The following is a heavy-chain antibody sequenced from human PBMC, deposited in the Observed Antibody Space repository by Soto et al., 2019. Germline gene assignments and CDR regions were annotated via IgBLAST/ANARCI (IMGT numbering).Heavy chain of an antibody. Sequence: QITLKESGPTLVKPTQTLTLTCTFSAFSLSTGGVGVGWIRQPPGKALEWLALIYWDDDKRYSPSLRSRLTITKDPYQNQLVPTLTNMEPLDTATYYCIQSRCGGDCLQSYASYYYAGMDVWGQGTTVTVSS. CDR3: IQSRCGGDCLQSYASYYYAGMDV. V-gene: IGHV2-5*02. CDR1: AFSLSTGGVG. D-gene: IGHD2-21*02. CDR2: IYWDDDK. J-gene: IGHJ6*02.